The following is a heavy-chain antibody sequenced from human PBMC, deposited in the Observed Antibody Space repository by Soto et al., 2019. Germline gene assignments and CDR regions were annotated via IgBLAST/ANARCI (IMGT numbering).Heavy chain of an antibody. D-gene: IGHD3-10*01. V-gene: IGHV4-34*01. Sequence: QVQLQQWGAGLLKPSETLSLTCAVYGGSFSGYYWSWIRQPPGKGLEWIGEINHSGSTNYNPSLKRRGNISVDTSKNQFSLKLSSVTAADTAVYYCARVWGITVYCYGMDVWGQGTTVTVSS. CDR1: GGSFSGYY. CDR3: ARVWGITVYCYGMDV. CDR2: INHSGST. J-gene: IGHJ6*02.